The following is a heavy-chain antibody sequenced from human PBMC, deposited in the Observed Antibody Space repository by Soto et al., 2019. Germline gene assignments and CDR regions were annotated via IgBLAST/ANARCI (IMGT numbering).Heavy chain of an antibody. J-gene: IGHJ4*02. D-gene: IGHD5-18*01. CDR2: VNSDGSRT. V-gene: IGHV3-74*01. CDR3: ARDVQPQSLDY. Sequence: PGGSLRLSCVVSGITFSDYWMHWVRQAPGKGLVCVSRVNSDGSRTSYADSVKGRFTISRDNAKNTLYLQMTSLRAEDTAVYYCARDVQPQSLDYWGQGTLVTVS. CDR1: GITFSDYW.